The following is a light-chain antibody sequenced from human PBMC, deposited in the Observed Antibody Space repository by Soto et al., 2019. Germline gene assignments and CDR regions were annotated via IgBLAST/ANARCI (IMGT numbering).Light chain of an antibody. CDR3: RSYTSSSTLLV. CDR2: EVS. Sequence: QSALTQPASVSGSPGQSITISCTGTSSDVGGYNYVSWYQQHPGKAPKLMIYEVSNRPSGVSNRFSGSKSGNTASLTISGLQAEDEADSYCRSYTSSSTLLVFGTGTKVTVL. CDR1: SSDVGGYNY. J-gene: IGLJ1*01. V-gene: IGLV2-14*01.